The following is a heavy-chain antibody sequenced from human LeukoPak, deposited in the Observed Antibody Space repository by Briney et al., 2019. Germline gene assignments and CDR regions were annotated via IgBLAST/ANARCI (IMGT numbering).Heavy chain of an antibody. V-gene: IGHV1-2*02. CDR1: GYTFTGYY. CDR2: INPNSGGT. Sequence: ASVKVSCKASGYTFTGYYMHWVRQAPGLGLEWMGWINPNSGGTNYAQKFQGRVTMTRDTSISTAYMELSRLRSDDTAVYYCAREGGYSSSWYWYFQHWGQGTLVTVSS. D-gene: IGHD6-13*01. CDR3: AREGGYSSSWYWYFQH. J-gene: IGHJ1*01.